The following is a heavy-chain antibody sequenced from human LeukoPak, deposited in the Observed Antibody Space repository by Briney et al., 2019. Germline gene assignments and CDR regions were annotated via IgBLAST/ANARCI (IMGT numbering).Heavy chain of an antibody. CDR3: ARDPDDYGDYVDDY. D-gene: IGHD4-17*01. CDR2: IYSGGST. V-gene: IGHV3-66*01. CDR1: GSTVSSNY. J-gene: IGHJ4*02. Sequence: PGGSLRLSCAASGSTVSSNYMSWVRQAPGKGLEWVSVIYSGGSTYYADSVKGRFTISRDNSKNTLYLQMNSLRAEDTAVYYCARDPDDYGDYVDDYWGQGTLVTVSS.